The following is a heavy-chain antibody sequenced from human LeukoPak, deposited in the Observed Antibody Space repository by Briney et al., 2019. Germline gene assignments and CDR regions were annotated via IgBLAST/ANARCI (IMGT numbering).Heavy chain of an antibody. CDR3: SKGVDTAMHPIYY. CDR1: GFTFSSYA. CDR2: ISGSGGST. V-gene: IGHV3-23*01. Sequence: GGSLRLSCAASGFTFSSYAMSWVRQAPGKGLEWVSVISGSGGSTYYADSVKGRFIISRDNSKNTLYLQMNSLRAEDTAVYYCSKGVDTAMHPIYYWGQGTLVTVSS. D-gene: IGHD5-18*01. J-gene: IGHJ4*02.